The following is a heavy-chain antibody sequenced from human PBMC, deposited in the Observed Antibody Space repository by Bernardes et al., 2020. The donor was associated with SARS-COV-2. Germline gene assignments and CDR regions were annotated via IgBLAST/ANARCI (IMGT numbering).Heavy chain of an antibody. CDR1: GFTFSRYW. CDR2: IKQDGSEK. J-gene: IGHJ6*02. V-gene: IGHV3-7*04. Sequence: GSLSLSCAASGFTFSRYWMSWVRPAPGKGLEWVANIKQDGSEKYYVDSVKGRFTISRDNAKNSLYLQMNSLRAEDTAVYYCARDFYGSGSRYYYYYGMDVWGQGTTVTVSS. D-gene: IGHD3-10*01. CDR3: ARDFYGSGSRYYYYYGMDV.